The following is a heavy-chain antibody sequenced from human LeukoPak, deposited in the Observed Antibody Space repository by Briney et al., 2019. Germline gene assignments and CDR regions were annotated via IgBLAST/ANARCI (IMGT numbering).Heavy chain of an antibody. CDR3: ARSSPRGLQCDY. CDR2: IIPIFGTA. J-gene: IGHJ4*02. D-gene: IGHD5-24*01. Sequence: ASAKVSCKASGGTVSRYAISWVRQAPGQGLEWMGGIIPIFGTANYAQKFQGRVTITADEPTGTAYMELSSLKSEDTAVYYCARSSPRGLQCDYWGQGTLVTVSS. CDR1: GGTVSRYA. V-gene: IGHV1-69*13.